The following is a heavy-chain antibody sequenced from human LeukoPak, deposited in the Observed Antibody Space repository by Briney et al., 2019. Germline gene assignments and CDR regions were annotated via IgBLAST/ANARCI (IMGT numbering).Heavy chain of an antibody. Sequence: GGSLRLSCAASGFTFSSYSMNWVRQAPGEGLEWVSSISSSSSYIYYADSVKGRFTISRDNAKNSLYLQMNSPRAEDTAVYYCARVGGDVLSGHRTGYYYAMDVWGQGTTVTVSS. D-gene: IGHD3-3*01. CDR1: GFTFSSYS. J-gene: IGHJ6*02. CDR2: ISSSSSYI. CDR3: ARVGGDVLSGHRTGYYYAMDV. V-gene: IGHV3-21*01.